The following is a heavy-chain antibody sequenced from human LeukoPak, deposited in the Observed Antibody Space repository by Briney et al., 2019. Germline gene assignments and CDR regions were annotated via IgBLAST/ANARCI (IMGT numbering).Heavy chain of an antibody. Sequence: GGPLTLPCAPSGFTFSRHRMHGVRQPPGKGREWVAIISNDGSRKYYAHSVEGRFTISRDNSKNTLYLQMDSLRAEDTAVYYCARDRAWNYFDYWGQGTLVTVSS. CDR2: ISNDGSRK. D-gene: IGHD3-3*01. V-gene: IGHV3-30*03. J-gene: IGHJ4*02. CDR3: ARDRAWNYFDY. CDR1: GFTFSRHR.